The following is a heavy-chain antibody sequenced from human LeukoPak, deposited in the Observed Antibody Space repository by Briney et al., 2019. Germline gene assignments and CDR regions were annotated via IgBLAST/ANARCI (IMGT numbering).Heavy chain of an antibody. CDR2: IYSGGGT. D-gene: IGHD2-21*01. CDR3: ARARRTDGDFPYFDY. J-gene: IGHJ4*02. CDR1: GFTVGSKY. Sequence: GGSLRLSCAASGFTVGSKYMSWVRQAPGKGLEWVSVIYSGGGTYYADSVKGRFTIPRDNSKNTLYLQMNSLRAEDTAVYYCARARRTDGDFPYFDYWGQGTLVTVSS. V-gene: IGHV3-53*01.